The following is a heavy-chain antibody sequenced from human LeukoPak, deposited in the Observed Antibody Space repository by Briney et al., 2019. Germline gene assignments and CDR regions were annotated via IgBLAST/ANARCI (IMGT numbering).Heavy chain of an antibody. CDR3: ARHLRYFDGSPIGY. CDR2: IYYSGST. V-gene: IGHV4-61*08. CDR1: GGSISSGGYS. D-gene: IGHD3-9*01. J-gene: IGHJ4*02. Sequence: SETLSLTCDVSGGSISSGGYSWSWIRQPPGKGLEWIGYIYYSGSTNYNPSLKSRVTISVDTSKNQFSLKLSSVTAADTAVYYCARHLRYFDGSPIGYWGQGTLVTVSS.